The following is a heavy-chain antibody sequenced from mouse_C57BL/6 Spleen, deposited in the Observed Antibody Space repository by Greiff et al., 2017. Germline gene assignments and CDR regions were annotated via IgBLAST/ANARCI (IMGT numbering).Heavy chain of an antibody. D-gene: IGHD2-3*01. CDR1: GYTFTSYW. J-gene: IGHJ4*01. CDR3: ARYKDDGYPGYAMDY. V-gene: IGHV1-7*01. Sequence: QVHVKQSGAELAKPGASVKLSCKASGYTFTSYWMHWVNQRPGQGLEWIGYINPSSGYTKYNQKFKDKATLTADKSSSTAYMQLSSLTYEDSAVYYCARYKDDGYPGYAMDYWGQGTSVTVSS. CDR2: INPSSGYT.